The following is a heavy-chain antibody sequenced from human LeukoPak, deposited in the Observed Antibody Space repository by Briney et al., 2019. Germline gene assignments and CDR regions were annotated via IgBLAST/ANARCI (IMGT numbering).Heavy chain of an antibody. CDR3: ARGFLDY. CDR2: IKPDGSDK. Sequence: GGSLRLSCAASGFTFTTYWMGWVRQAPGRGLEWVANIKPDGSDKYYVDSVKGRFTISRDNAKNSLYLQMNSLRAEDSAVYYCARGFLDYWGQGTLVTVSS. D-gene: IGHD3-3*01. CDR1: GFTFTTYW. V-gene: IGHV3-7*04. J-gene: IGHJ4*02.